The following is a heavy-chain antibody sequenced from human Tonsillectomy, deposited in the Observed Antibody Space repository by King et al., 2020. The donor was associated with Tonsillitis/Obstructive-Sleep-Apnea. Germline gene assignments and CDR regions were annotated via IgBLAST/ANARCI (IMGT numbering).Heavy chain of an antibody. D-gene: IGHD6-6*01. V-gene: IGHV3-74*01. J-gene: IGHJ4*02. CDR3: ARDRGYTSSSVN. Sequence: VQLVESGGGLVQPGGSLRLSCAASGFTFSSYWMHWVRQAPGKGLVWVSRINNDGSSTIYVDSVKGRFTISRDNAKNTLYQQMNSLRAEDTAVYYCARDRGYTSSSVNWGQGTLVTVSS. CDR1: GFTFSSYW. CDR2: INNDGSST.